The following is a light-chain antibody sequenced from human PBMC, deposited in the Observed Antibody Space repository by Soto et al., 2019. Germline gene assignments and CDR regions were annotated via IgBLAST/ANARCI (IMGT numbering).Light chain of an antibody. V-gene: IGKV3-11*01. J-gene: IGKJ4*01. CDR2: DAS. CDR3: QQRRNWPPLT. Sequence: EIVLTQSPATLSLSPGERATLSCRASQSVSSYLAWYQQKPGQAPRLLIDDASNRATGIPARFSGSGSGTDFTLTISSLEPEDFAVYYCQQRRNWPPLTFGGGTKVEIK. CDR1: QSVSSY.